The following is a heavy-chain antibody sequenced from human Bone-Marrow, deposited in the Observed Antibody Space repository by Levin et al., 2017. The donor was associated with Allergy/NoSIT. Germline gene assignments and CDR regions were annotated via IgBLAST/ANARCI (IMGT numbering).Heavy chain of an antibody. CDR2: IYSGGRG. CDR3: AIYGSGNDYSAFYI. CDR1: GFTVSSNH. Sequence: GESLKISCAASGFTVSSNHMSWVRQAPGKGLEWVSLIYSGGRGYYADSVRGRFTISRDNSKNTLYLQLNSLRAEDTAVYYCAIYGSGNDYSAFYIWGQGTMVTVSS. J-gene: IGHJ3*02. V-gene: IGHV3-53*01. D-gene: IGHD3-10*01.